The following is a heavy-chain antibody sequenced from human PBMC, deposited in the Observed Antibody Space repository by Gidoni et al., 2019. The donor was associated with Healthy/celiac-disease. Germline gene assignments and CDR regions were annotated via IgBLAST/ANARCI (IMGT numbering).Heavy chain of an antibody. V-gene: IGHV4-34*01. CDR2: SNHSGST. D-gene: IGHD2-2*01. CDR1: GGSFSGYY. J-gene: IGHJ4*02. Sequence: QVQLQQWGAGLLKPPETLSLTCAAYGGSFSGYYWSWIRQPPGKGLEWIGESNHSGSTNYNPSLKSRVTISVDTSKNQFSLKLSSVTAADTAVYYCARGRKDIVVVPAIFQRGFDYWGQGTLVTVSS. CDR3: ARGRKDIVVVPAIFQRGFDY.